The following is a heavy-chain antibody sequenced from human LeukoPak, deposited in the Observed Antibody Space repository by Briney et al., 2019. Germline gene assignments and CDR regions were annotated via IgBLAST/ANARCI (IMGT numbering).Heavy chain of an antibody. CDR2: IYYSGST. CDR1: GGSISSGGYY. V-gene: IGHV4-31*03. CDR3: ARDAGEGLDY. J-gene: IGHJ4*02. D-gene: IGHD3-16*01. Sequence: SETLSLTCTVSGGSISSGGYYWSWIRQHPGKGLEWIGYIYYSGSTYYNPSLKSRVTISVDTSKNQFSLKLSSVTAADTAVYYCARDAGEGLDYWGQGTLVTVSS.